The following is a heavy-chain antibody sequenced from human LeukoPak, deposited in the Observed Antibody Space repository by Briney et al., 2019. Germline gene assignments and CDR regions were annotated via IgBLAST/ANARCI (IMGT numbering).Heavy chain of an antibody. Sequence: SETLSLTCTVSGGSIGSYYWSWIRQPPGKGLEWIGNIYNGVPTFFNPSLKSRVALSVDTSKTQFSLQLASVTAADTAVYYCVQTTGWPGFDYWGQGILVTVSS. V-gene: IGHV4-4*09. CDR1: GGSIGSYY. J-gene: IGHJ4*02. D-gene: IGHD6-19*01. CDR3: VQTTGWPGFDY. CDR2: IYNGVPT.